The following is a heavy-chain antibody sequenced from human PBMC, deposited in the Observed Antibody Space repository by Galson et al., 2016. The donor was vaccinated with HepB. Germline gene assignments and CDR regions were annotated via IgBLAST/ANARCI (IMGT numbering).Heavy chain of an antibody. CDR3: ARGQWLVRTLDP. Sequence: SETLSLTCTVSGGSISVYDRYWTWIRQPPGAGLEWIGSIHYDGATYYKSSLKSQITISVDTSKRQFSLKLTSVTAADTAVYFCARGQWLVRTLDPWGPGTLVTVSS. D-gene: IGHD6-19*01. CDR2: IHYDGAT. CDR1: GGSISVYDRY. V-gene: IGHV4-39*02. J-gene: IGHJ5*02.